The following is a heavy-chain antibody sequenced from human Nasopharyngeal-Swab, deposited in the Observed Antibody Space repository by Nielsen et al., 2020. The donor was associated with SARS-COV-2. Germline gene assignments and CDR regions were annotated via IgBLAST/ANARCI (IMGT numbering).Heavy chain of an antibody. Sequence: GESLKISCAASGFTFSSYAMHWVRQAPGKGLEWVAVISYDGSNKYYADSVKGRFTISRDNSKNTLYLQMNSLRAEDTAVYYCVSGSPINVVPAARHPRQFDYWGQGTLVTVSS. CDR3: VSGSPINVVPAARHPRQFDY. CDR2: ISYDGSNK. V-gene: IGHV3-30-3*01. CDR1: GFTFSSYA. D-gene: IGHD2-2*01. J-gene: IGHJ4*02.